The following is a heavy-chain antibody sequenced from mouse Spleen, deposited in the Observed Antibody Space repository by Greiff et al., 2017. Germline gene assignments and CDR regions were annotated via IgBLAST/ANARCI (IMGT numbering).Heavy chain of an antibody. V-gene: IGHV5-16*01. CDR1: GFTFSDYY. Sequence: EVQLQQSEGGLVQPGSSMKLSCTASGFTFSDYYMAWVRQVPEKGLEWVANINYDGSSTYYLDSLKSRFIISRDNAKNILYLQMSSLKSEDTATYYCARDKGYDGYWYFDVWGAGTTVTVSS. D-gene: IGHD2-3*01. CDR3: ARDKGYDGYWYFDV. J-gene: IGHJ1*01. CDR2: INYDGSST.